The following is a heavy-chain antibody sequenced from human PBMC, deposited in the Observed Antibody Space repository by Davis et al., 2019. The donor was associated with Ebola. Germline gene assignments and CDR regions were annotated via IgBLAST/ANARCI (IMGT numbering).Heavy chain of an antibody. Sequence: ASVKVSCKASGYTFISYAMHWVRQAPGQRLEWMGWTNAGNGNTKYSQKFQGRVTITRDTSASTAYMELSSLRSEDTTVYYCAREVVVIAAAYFDYWGQGTLVTVSS. V-gene: IGHV1-3*01. J-gene: IGHJ4*02. CDR3: AREVVVIAAAYFDY. CDR2: TNAGNGNT. CDR1: GYTFISYA. D-gene: IGHD2-21*01.